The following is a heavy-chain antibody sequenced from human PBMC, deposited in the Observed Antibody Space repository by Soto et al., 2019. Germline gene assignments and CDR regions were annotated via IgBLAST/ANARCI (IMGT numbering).Heavy chain of an antibody. CDR1: GFSLSSGGGA. V-gene: IGHV2-5*01. CDR2: IYASGGT. D-gene: IGHD6-6*01. J-gene: IGHJ5*02. CDR3: GHRRDVATLCWFDP. Sequence: QITLKESGPPLVKSTQTLTLTCTFSGFSLSSGGGAVGWIRQPPGKALEWLAIIYASGGTHYSHSLKTRLTITKETSKNRVVLTMTNMDPLDTATYYCGHRRDVATLCWFDPWGQGILVTVSS.